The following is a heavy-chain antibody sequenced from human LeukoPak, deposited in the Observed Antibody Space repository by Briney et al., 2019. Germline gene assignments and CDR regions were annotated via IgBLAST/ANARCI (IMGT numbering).Heavy chain of an antibody. CDR3: ARPTMVRGVENLDY. D-gene: IGHD3-10*01. CDR1: GHTFTGYY. CDR2: INPNSGGT. Sequence: ASVKVSCKASGHTFTGYYMHWVRQAPGQGLEWMGWINPNSGGTNYAQKFQGRVTMTRDTSISTAYMELSRLRSDDTAVYYCARPTMVRGVENLDYWGQGTLVTVSS. J-gene: IGHJ4*02. V-gene: IGHV1-2*02.